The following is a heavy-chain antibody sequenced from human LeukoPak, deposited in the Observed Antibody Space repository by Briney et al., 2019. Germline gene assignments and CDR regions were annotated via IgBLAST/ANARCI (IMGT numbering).Heavy chain of an antibody. V-gene: IGHV4-34*01. J-gene: IGHJ4*02. Sequence: SETPSLTCAVSGGSFSGYYWSWIRQPPGKGLEWIGEINHSGSTNYNPSLKSRVTISVDTSKNQFSLKLSPVTAADTAVYYCARGTDFWSGYYGYYFDYWGQGTLVTVSS. CDR1: GGSFSGYY. CDR2: INHSGST. D-gene: IGHD3-3*01. CDR3: ARGTDFWSGYYGYYFDY.